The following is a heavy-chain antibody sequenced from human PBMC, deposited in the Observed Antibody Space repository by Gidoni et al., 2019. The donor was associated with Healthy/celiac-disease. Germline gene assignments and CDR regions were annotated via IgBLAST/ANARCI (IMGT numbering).Heavy chain of an antibody. V-gene: IGHV5-10-1*01. CDR2: IDPGYSYT. J-gene: IGHJ4*02. CDR3: ARHPMGIAVAGTFDY. D-gene: IGHD6-19*01. Sequence: EVQLVQSGAEVKNPGASQRIACTGSGASFTGYGLSWVRQMPGKGLGWMGRIDPGYSYTNYSPSFQGHVTISADKSISTAYLQWSSLKASDTAMYYCARHPMGIAVAGTFDYWGQGTLVTVSS. CDR1: GASFTGYG.